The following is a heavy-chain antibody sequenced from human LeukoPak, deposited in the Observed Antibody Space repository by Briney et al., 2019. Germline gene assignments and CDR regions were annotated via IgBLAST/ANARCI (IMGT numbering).Heavy chain of an antibody. J-gene: IGHJ4*02. D-gene: IGHD1-26*01. Sequence: GGSLRLSCAASGFTFSSYAMSWVRQAPGKGLEWVSTISGSGGSTYYADSVKGRFTISRDNSKNTLFLQMNSLRAEDTAVYYCAKSYSGSSPFDYWGKGTLVTVSS. CDR3: AKSYSGSSPFDY. V-gene: IGHV3-23*01. CDR1: GFTFSSYA. CDR2: ISGSGGST.